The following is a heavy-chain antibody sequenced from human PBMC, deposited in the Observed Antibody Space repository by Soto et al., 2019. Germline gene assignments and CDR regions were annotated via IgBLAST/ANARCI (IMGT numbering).Heavy chain of an antibody. J-gene: IGHJ6*02. CDR1: GGSISSYY. CDR3: ARHKDCSGGSCNAVGYYYGLDV. V-gene: IGHV4-59*08. Sequence: PSETLSLTCTVSGGSISSYYWSWIRQPPGKGLEWIGYIYYSGSTNYNPSLKSRVTISVDTSKNQISLKLSSVTAADTAVYYCARHKDCSGGSCNAVGYYYGLDVWGQGTTVTVSS. D-gene: IGHD2-15*01. CDR2: IYYSGST.